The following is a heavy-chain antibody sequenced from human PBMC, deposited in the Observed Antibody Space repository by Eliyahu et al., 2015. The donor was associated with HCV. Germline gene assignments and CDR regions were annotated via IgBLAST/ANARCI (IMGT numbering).Heavy chain of an antibody. D-gene: IGHD5-12*01. J-gene: IGHJ6*02. CDR3: ARDLGGYGRYYGMDV. Sequence: QVQLQESGPGLVKPSETLSLTCTVSGGSTSGSYWSWIRQPPGKGLEWIGYIYYSGSTNYNPSLKSRVTISVDTSKNQFSLKLSSVTAADTAVYYCARDLGGYGRYYGMDVWGQGTTVTVSS. V-gene: IGHV4-59*01. CDR2: IYYSGST. CDR1: GGSTSGSY.